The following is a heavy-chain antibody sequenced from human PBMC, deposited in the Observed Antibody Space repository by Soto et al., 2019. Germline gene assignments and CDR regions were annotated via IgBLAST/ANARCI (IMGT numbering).Heavy chain of an antibody. D-gene: IGHD5-12*01. CDR2: FDPEDGET. CDR1: GSTLTELS. Sequence: ASVKVSCKVSGSTLTELSMHWVRQAPGKGQEWMGGFDPEDGETIYAQKFQGRVTMTEDTSTDTAYMELSSLRSEDTAVYYCASRDSGYVIDAFYIWGQGTMVTVPS. V-gene: IGHV1-24*01. CDR3: ASRDSGYVIDAFYI. J-gene: IGHJ3*02.